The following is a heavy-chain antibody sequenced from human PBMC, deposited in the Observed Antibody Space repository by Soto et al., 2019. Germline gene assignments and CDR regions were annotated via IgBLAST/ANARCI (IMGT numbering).Heavy chain of an antibody. CDR2: IYYSGST. J-gene: IGHJ6*02. Sequence: PSETLSLTCPVSGGSISSGDYYWSWIREPPGKGLEWIGYIYYSGSTYYNPSHKSRVTISVDTSKNQFALKLSSVTAADTAVYYCARVPLSSSPLRDYYYYYGMDVWGQGTTVTVSS. CDR1: GGSISSGDYY. CDR3: ARVPLSSSPLRDYYYYYGMDV. D-gene: IGHD6-13*01. V-gene: IGHV4-30-4*01.